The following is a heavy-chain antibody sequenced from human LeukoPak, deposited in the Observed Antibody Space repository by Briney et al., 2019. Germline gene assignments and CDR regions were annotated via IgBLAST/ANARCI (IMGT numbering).Heavy chain of an antibody. J-gene: IGHJ4*02. CDR2: IWYYGSNK. CDR1: GFTFSSYG. Sequence: GRTLRLSCAASGFTFSSYGMHWVCQAPGKGLERVEVIWYYGSNKYYTDSLNSRFTISRDNSKNTLYLQMNSMRVEDTDVYYCARGLQNWGSGWDYWGQGTMVTVSS. D-gene: IGHD7-27*01. CDR3: ARGLQNWGSGWDY. V-gene: IGHV3-33*01.